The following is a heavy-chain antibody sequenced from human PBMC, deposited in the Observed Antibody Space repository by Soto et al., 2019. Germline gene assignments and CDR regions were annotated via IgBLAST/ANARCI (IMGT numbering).Heavy chain of an antibody. CDR2: IIPIFGTA. Sequence: GASVKVSCKASGGTFSSYAISWVRQAPGQGLEWMGGIIPIFGTANYAQKFQGRVTITADESTSTAYMELSSLRSEDTAVYYCARDRADTAMVSFRHPLNYYYYGMDVWGQGTTVTVSS. V-gene: IGHV1-69*13. D-gene: IGHD5-18*01. CDR1: GGTFSSYA. J-gene: IGHJ6*02. CDR3: ARDRADTAMVSFRHPLNYYYYGMDV.